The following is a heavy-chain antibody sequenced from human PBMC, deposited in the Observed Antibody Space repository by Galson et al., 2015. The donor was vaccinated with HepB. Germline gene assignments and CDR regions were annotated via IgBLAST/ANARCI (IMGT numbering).Heavy chain of an antibody. CDR3: ARGVGPAAMPWYYYYMDV. CDR1: GYTFTSYG. Sequence: SVKVSCKASGYTFTSYGISWVRQAPGQGLEWMGWLSAYNGNTNYAQKLQGRVTMTTDTSTSTAYMELRSLRSDDTAVYYCARGVGPAAMPWYYYYMDVWGKGTTVTVSS. CDR2: LSAYNGNT. D-gene: IGHD2-2*01. J-gene: IGHJ6*03. V-gene: IGHV1-18*01.